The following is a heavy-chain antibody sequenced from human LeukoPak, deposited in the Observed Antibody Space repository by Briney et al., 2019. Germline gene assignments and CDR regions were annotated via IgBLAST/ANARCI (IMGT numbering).Heavy chain of an antibody. CDR1: GGSISSYY. V-gene: IGHV4-4*07. D-gene: IGHD1-26*01. CDR3: ARDRVMGATTNWFDP. CDR2: IYTSGST. J-gene: IGHJ5*02. Sequence: SETLSLTCTVSGGSISSYYWSWIRQPAGKGLEWIGRIYTSGSTNYNPSLKSRVTMSVDTSKNQFSLKLSSVTAADTAVYYCARDRVMGATTNWFDPWGQGTLVTVSS.